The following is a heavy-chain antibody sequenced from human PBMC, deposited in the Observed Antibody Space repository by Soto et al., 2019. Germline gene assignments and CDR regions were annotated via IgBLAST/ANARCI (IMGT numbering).Heavy chain of an antibody. CDR3: AKDSSLWFGDSDSYGMDV. D-gene: IGHD3-10*01. CDR2: ISYDGSNK. CDR1: GFTFSSYG. Sequence: PGGSLRLSCAASGFTFSSYGMHWVCQAPGKGLEWVAVISYDGSNKYYADSVKGRFTISRDNSKNTLYLQMNSLRAEDTAVYYCAKDSSLWFGDSDSYGMDVWGQGTTVTVSS. J-gene: IGHJ6*02. V-gene: IGHV3-30*18.